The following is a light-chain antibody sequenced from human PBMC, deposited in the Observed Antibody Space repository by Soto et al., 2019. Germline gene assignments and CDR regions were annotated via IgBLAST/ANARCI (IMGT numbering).Light chain of an antibody. CDR3: QQYGGSPWT. Sequence: EIVLTQSPGSLSLSPGERATLSCRASQVVTSNYLAWYQQKPGQAPRLLIYTTSNRATGVPERFSGSGSGTDFTLTISRLEPEDSAVYYCQQYGGSPWTFGQGTKVEIK. CDR2: TTS. V-gene: IGKV3-20*01. J-gene: IGKJ1*01. CDR1: QVVTSNY.